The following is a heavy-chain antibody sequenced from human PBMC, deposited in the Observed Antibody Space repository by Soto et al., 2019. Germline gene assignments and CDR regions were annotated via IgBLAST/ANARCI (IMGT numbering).Heavy chain of an antibody. D-gene: IGHD3-22*01. Sequence: EVQLVESGGGLVQPGGSLRLSCAASGFTVSSNYMSWVRQAPGKGLEWVSVIYSGGSTYYADSVKGRFTISRHNSKNTRYLQMNSLRAEDTAVYYCARDPYYDSSGYLASHGMDVWGQGTTVTVSS. CDR2: IYSGGST. CDR1: GFTVSSNY. CDR3: ARDPYYDSSGYLASHGMDV. V-gene: IGHV3-53*04. J-gene: IGHJ6*02.